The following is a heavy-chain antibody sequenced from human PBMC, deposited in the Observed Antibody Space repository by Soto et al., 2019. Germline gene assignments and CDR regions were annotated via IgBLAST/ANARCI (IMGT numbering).Heavy chain of an antibody. CDR2: ISSDGSKK. Sequence: QVQLVESGGGVVQPGRSLRLSCEASGFTFSTYGMHWVRQAPGKGLQWVAVISSDGSKKYYADSVKGRFTISRDNSKNTLYLQMNSLRAEDTAVYYCARSFDYWGQGRLVTVSS. V-gene: IGHV3-30*01. CDR1: GFTFSTYG. J-gene: IGHJ4*02. CDR3: ARSFDY.